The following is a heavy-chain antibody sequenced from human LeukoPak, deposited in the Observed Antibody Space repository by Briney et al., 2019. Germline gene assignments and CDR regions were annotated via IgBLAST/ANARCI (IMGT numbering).Heavy chain of an antibody. CDR3: ARAYSLDHDGDS. Sequence: PGGSLRLSCAASGFTFSSYAMHWVRQAPGKGLEWVALISYDGSNNYYADSVKGRFTISRDNSKNTLYLQMNSLRAEDTAVYYCARAYSLDHDGDSWGQGTLVTVSS. J-gene: IGHJ4*02. D-gene: IGHD2-15*01. CDR2: ISYDGSNN. CDR1: GFTFSSYA. V-gene: IGHV3-30-3*01.